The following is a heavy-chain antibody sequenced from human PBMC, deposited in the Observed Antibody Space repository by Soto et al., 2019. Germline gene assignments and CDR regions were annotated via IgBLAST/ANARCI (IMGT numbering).Heavy chain of an antibody. V-gene: IGHV1-8*01. CDR2: MNPNSGNT. D-gene: IGHD2-2*01. Sequence: ASVKVSCKASGYTFTSYDINWVRQATGQGLEWMGWMNPNSGNTGYAQKFQGRVTMTRNTSISTAYMELSSLRSEDTAVYYCARGPYGRGDYQLPLYLPNWFDPWGQGTLVTVSS. CDR1: GYTFTSYD. CDR3: ARGPYGRGDYQLPLYLPNWFDP. J-gene: IGHJ5*02.